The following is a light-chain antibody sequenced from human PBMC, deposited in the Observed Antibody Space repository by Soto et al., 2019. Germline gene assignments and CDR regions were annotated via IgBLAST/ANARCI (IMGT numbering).Light chain of an antibody. CDR2: ENN. CDR1: SSDVGSYNL. Sequence: QSALTQPASVSGSPRQSITISCTGTSSDVGSYNLVSWYQHHPGKAPKLMIYENNKRPSGVSDRFSGSKSGNTASLTISGLQAEDEADYYCCSYAGSDNWVFGGGTKLTVL. J-gene: IGLJ3*02. CDR3: CSYAGSDNWV. V-gene: IGLV2-23*01.